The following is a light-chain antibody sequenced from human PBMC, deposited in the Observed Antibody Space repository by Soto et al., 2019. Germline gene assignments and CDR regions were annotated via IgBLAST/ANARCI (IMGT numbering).Light chain of an antibody. CDR3: QQYNNWPPLT. V-gene: IGKV3-15*01. CDR1: QSVGSK. CDR2: DAF. J-gene: IGKJ4*01. Sequence: EVVMTQSPATLSVSPGGRATLSCRASQSVGSKLAWYQQKPGQAPRLLIFDAFTRATGIPARFSGSGSGTEFTLFISSLQSEDFAVYYCQQYNNWPPLTFGGGTKVEI.